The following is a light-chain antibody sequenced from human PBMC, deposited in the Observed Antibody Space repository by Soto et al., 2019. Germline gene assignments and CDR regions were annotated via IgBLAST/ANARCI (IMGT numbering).Light chain of an antibody. Sequence: EIVLTQSPGTLSLSPGDSATLSCRASQSLTSDYLTWYKQRPGQAPRLLIYGASRRATGIPDRCSGYKSGTDFTLTISRLETEDFAIYYCQQSASWYTFGQGTKLEIK. V-gene: IGKV3-20*01. CDR3: QQSASWYT. CDR2: GAS. CDR1: QSLTSDY. J-gene: IGKJ2*01.